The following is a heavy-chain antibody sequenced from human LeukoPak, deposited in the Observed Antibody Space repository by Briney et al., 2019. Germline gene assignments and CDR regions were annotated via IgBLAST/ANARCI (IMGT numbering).Heavy chain of an antibody. Sequence: ASVKVSCKASGYTFTSYDINWVRQATGQGLEWMGWMNPSSGNTGYAQKFQGRVTMTRNTSISTAYMELSSLRSEDTALYYCARGRRGFGELLDYYYMDVWGKGTTVTVSS. CDR1: GYTFTSYD. CDR3: ARGRRGFGELLDYYYMDV. D-gene: IGHD3-10*01. V-gene: IGHV1-8*01. CDR2: MNPSSGNT. J-gene: IGHJ6*03.